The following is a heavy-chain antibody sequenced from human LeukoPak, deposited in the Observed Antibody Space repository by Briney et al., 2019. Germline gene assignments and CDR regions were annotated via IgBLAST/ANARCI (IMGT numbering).Heavy chain of an antibody. D-gene: IGHD3-10*01. J-gene: IGHJ4*02. CDR1: GFTFNNYA. V-gene: IGHV3-23*01. CDR2: ISGSGSSS. Sequence: GGSLRLSCAASGFTFNNYAMSWVRQAPGKGLEWVSAISGSGSSSDYADSVKGRFTISRDNSKNTLYLQMNSLRAEDTAVYYCAKSGPGSGTSGGDYFDYWGQGTLVTVSS. CDR3: AKSGPGSGTSGGDYFDY.